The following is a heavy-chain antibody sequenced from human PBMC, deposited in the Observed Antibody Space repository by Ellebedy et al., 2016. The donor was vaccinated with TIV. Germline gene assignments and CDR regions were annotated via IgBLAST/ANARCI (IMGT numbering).Heavy chain of an antibody. CDR3: TRFEIISGGGYGMDV. V-gene: IGHV3-13*01. CDR1: GFTFSRYD. J-gene: IGHJ6*02. Sequence: GGSLRLSXAASGFTFSRYDMHWVRQSTRKDLEWVASIDNAGDTYYPGSVKGRLTISRENAKNSLYLQMNSRRVEDAAVYYCTRFEIISGGGYGMDVWGQGTTVTVSS. D-gene: IGHD3-16*01. CDR2: IDNAGDT.